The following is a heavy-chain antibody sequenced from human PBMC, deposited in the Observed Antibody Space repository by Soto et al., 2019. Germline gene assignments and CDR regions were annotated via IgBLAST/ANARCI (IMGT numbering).Heavy chain of an antibody. CDR1: GGSISSGDYY. V-gene: IGHV4-30-4*01. CDR2: IYYSGST. CDR3: ARDRPAIAAAGSYYYYGMDV. J-gene: IGHJ6*02. D-gene: IGHD6-13*01. Sequence: SETLSLTCTVSGGSISSGDYYWSWIRHPPGKGLEWIGYIYYSGSTYYNPSLKSRVTISVDTSKNQFSLKLSSVTAADTAVYYCARDRPAIAAAGSYYYYGMDVWGQGTTVT.